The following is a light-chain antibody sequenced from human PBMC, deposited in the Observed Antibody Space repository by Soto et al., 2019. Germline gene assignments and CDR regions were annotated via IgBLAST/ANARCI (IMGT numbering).Light chain of an antibody. Sequence: DIPMTQSPSSLSASVGDSVTITCRASQSISSNLNWNQQKPGKAPKLLIYAAFSLRSGVPSMVSGSGSGTDFTHTISSLEPEEFGSYYCQQSNSSSYTFGRGSKQEIK. CDR2: AAF. J-gene: IGKJ2*01. V-gene: IGKV1-39*01. CDR1: QSISSN. CDR3: QQSNSSSYT.